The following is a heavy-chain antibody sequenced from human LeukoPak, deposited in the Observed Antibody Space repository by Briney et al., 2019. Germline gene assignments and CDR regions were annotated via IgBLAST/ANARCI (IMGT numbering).Heavy chain of an antibody. Sequence: SETLSLTCTVSGGSISSYYWSWIRQPAGKGLEWIGRIYTSGSTNYNPSLKSRVTMSVDTSKNQFSLKLSSVTAADTAVYYCATLTGYSSESWFDPWGQGILVTVSS. V-gene: IGHV4-4*07. CDR2: IYTSGST. J-gene: IGHJ5*02. CDR1: GGSISSYY. D-gene: IGHD3-9*01. CDR3: ATLTGYSSESWFDP.